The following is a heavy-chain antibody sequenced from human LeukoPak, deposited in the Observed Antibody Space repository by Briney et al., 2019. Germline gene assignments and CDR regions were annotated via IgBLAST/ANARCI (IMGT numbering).Heavy chain of an antibody. Sequence: PGGSLRLSCAASGFTFSSYAMHWVRQAPGKGLEWVAVISYDGSNKYYADSVKGRFTISRDNSKNTLYLQMNSPRTEDTAVYYCASRKLGNDYWGQGTLVTVSS. CDR2: ISYDGSNK. D-gene: IGHD7-27*01. CDR1: GFTFSSYA. V-gene: IGHV3-30*04. CDR3: ASRKLGNDY. J-gene: IGHJ4*02.